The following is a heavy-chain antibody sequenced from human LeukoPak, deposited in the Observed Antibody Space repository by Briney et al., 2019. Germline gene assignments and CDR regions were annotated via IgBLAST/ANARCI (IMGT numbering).Heavy chain of an antibody. D-gene: IGHD3-22*01. Sequence: ASVKVSCKASGGTFSSYAISWVRQAPGQGLEWMGGIIPIFGTANYAQKFQGRVTITADESTSTAYMELSSLRSEDTAVYYCAREDYYDSSDFYYYYGMDVWGQGTTVTVSS. CDR3: AREDYYDSSDFYYYYGMDV. CDR1: GGTFSSYA. CDR2: IIPIFGTA. J-gene: IGHJ6*02. V-gene: IGHV1-69*13.